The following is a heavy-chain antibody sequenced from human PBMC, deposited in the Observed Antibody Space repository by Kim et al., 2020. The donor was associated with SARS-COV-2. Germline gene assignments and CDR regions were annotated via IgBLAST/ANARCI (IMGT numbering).Heavy chain of an antibody. CDR2: INYSGTT. CDR1: GFSVSSGGYY. J-gene: IGHJ6*02. D-gene: IGHD2-21*01. V-gene: IGHV4-61*08. CDR3: ARSVVALGHAMDV. Sequence: SETLSLTCTVSGFSVSSGGYYWSWIRQPPGKGLEWIGYINYSGTTNYNPSLKSRVTISVDTSRNQFSLQVNSLTAADTAFYYCARSVVALGHAMDVWGQGTTVTVSS.